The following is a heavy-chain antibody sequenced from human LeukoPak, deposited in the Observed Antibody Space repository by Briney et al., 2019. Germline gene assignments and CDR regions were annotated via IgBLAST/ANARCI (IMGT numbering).Heavy chain of an antibody. Sequence: SETLSLTCTVSGGSISSSTNYWGWIRQPPGKGLEWIGSINYSGSTYYKSSLKSRVTISVDTSKNQLSLKLSSVTAPDTAVYYCARQGIAAAGSFDYWGQGTLVTVSS. V-gene: IGHV4-39*01. D-gene: IGHD6-13*01. CDR3: ARQGIAAAGSFDY. CDR1: GGSISSSTNY. CDR2: INYSGST. J-gene: IGHJ4*02.